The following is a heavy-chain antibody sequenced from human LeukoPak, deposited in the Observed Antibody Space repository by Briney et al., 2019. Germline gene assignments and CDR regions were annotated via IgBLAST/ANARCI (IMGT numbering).Heavy chain of an antibody. CDR2: IIPIFGTA. CDR3: ARAHYSGYDYFDY. Sequence: SVKVSCKASGGTFSSYAISWVRLAPGQGLEWMGGIIPIFGTANYAQKFQGRVTITTDESTSTAYMELSSLRSEDTAVYYCARAHYSGYDYFDYWGQGTLVTVSS. CDR1: GGTFSSYA. D-gene: IGHD5-12*01. V-gene: IGHV1-69*05. J-gene: IGHJ4*02.